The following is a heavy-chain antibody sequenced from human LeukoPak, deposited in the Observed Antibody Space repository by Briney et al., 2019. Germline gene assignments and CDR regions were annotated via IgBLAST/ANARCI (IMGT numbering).Heavy chain of an antibody. CDR1: GFTFDDYA. CDR2: ISWNSGSI. Sequence: GRSLRLSCAASGFTFDDYAMHWVRQAPGKGLEWVSGISWNSGSIGYADSVKGRFTISRDNAKNSLYLQMNSLRAEDTALYYCAKDNALAEFDYWGQGTLVTVSS. V-gene: IGHV3-9*01. J-gene: IGHJ4*02. CDR3: AKDNALAEFDY.